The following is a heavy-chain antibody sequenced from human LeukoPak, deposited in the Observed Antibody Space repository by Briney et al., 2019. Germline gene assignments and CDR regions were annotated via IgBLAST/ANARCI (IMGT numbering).Heavy chain of an antibody. V-gene: IGHV4-4*07. CDR3: ARGSMGGSGSYYRDYYYGMDV. D-gene: IGHD3-10*01. Sequence: SETLSLTCTVSGGSISTYYWTWIRQPAGKGLEWIGQILNGGSTNYNPSLKSRVTMSVDTSKSQFSLKLNSVTAADTAVYYCARGSMGGSGSYYRDYYYGMDVWGQGTTVTVSS. CDR1: GGSISTYY. CDR2: ILNGGST. J-gene: IGHJ6*02.